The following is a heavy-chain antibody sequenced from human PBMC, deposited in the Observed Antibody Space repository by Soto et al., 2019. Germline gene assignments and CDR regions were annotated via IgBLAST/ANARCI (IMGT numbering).Heavy chain of an antibody. D-gene: IGHD1-20*01. J-gene: IGHJ6*02. CDR3: ARAIPNWNYYGMDV. CDR1: GDSISSGDYY. V-gene: IGHV4-30-4*01. Sequence: SETLSLTCTVSGDSISSGDYYWSWIRQPPGKGLEWIGYIYYSGSTYYNPSLKSRVTISVGTSKNQFSLKLSSVTAADTAVYYCARAIPNWNYYGMDVWGQGTTVTVSS. CDR2: IYYSGST.